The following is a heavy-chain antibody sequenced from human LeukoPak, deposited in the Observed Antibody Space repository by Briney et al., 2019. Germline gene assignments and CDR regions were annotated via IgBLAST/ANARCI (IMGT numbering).Heavy chain of an antibody. V-gene: IGHV3-23*01. CDR3: AKDQTYYYDTSGYR. J-gene: IGHJ4*02. D-gene: IGHD3-22*01. CDR1: GFTFSNYA. CDR2: ISDSGGST. Sequence: GGSLRLSCAASGFTFSNYAMSWVRQAPGKGLQWVSSISDSGGSTYYADSVEGRFTISRDNSKDTLYLQMNSLRAEDTAIYYCAKDQTYYYDTSGYRWGQGTLVIVSS.